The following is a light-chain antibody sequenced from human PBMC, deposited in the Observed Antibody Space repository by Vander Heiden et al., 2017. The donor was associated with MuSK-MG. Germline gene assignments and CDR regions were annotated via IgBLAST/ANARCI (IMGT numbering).Light chain of an antibody. Sequence: SSELTQDPAVSVALGQTVRITCQGDSLRTYSASWYQQKPRQAPVLVIYGRNNRPSGIPDRFSASSSGNTASLTITGAQAEDEAEYYCNSRDNSRNHLQVFGTGTKVTVL. V-gene: IGLV3-19*01. J-gene: IGLJ1*01. CDR2: GRN. CDR3: NSRDNSRNHLQV. CDR1: SLRTYS.